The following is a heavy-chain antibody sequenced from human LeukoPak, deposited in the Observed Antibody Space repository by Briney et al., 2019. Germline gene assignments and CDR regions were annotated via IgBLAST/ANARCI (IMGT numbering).Heavy chain of an antibody. J-gene: IGHJ4*02. CDR2: IYYSGST. V-gene: IGHV4-61*08. D-gene: IGHD3-22*01. CDR1: GGSISSGGYY. Sequence: PSETLSLTCTVSGGSISSGGYYWSWIRQPPGKGLEWIGYIYYSGSTNYNPSLKSRVTISVDTSKNQFSLKLSSVTAADTAVYYCARYTDYYDSSGYLWIFDYWGQGTLVTVSS. CDR3: ARYTDYYDSSGYLWIFDY.